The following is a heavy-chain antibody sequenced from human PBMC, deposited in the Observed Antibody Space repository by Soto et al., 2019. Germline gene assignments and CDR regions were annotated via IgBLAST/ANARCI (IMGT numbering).Heavy chain of an antibody. CDR3: ARTYVPGIAGFDP. CDR2: MSGDGKTI. Sequence: LRLSCAASGCTFSNYFMHWVRQVPGEGLVWVSRMSGDGKTISYADSVKGRFTISRDNAKNTLYLQMNSLRVEDTAVYYCARTYVPGIAGFDPWGQGTLVTVSS. D-gene: IGHD1-1*01. J-gene: IGHJ5*02. V-gene: IGHV3-74*01. CDR1: GCTFSNYF.